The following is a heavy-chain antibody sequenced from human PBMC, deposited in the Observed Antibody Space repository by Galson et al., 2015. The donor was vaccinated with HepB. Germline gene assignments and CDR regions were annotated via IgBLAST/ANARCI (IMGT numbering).Heavy chain of an antibody. J-gene: IGHJ2*01. CDR3: AKHAHGDYVRHWYFDL. D-gene: IGHD4-17*01. CDR2: ISGSGGST. V-gene: IGHV3-23*01. Sequence: SLRLSCAASGFTFSSYAMSWVCQAPGKGLEWVSAISGSGGSTYYADSVKGRFTISRDNSKNTLYLQMNSLRAEDTAVYYCAKHAHGDYVRHWYFDLWGRGTLVTVSS. CDR1: GFTFSSYA.